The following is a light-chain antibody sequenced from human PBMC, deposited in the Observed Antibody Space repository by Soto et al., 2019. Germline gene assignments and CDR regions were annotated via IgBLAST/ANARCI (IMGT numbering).Light chain of an antibody. CDR2: AAS. CDR3: QPLNSYPLT. CDR1: QGISSY. Sequence: DIQLTQSPSFLSASVGDRVTITCRANQGISSYLAWYQQKPGKAPKLLIYAASPLQSGVPSRFSGSGSGTEFTLTISSLQPEDFTTYYCQPLNSYPLTFGQGTRLEI. V-gene: IGKV1-9*01. J-gene: IGKJ5*01.